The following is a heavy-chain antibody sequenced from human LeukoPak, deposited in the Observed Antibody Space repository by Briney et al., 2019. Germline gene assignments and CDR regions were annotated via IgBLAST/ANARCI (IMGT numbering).Heavy chain of an antibody. V-gene: IGHV1-18*01. D-gene: IGHD6-13*01. Sequence: ASVKVSCKASGYTFTSYGISWVRQAPGQGLEWMGWISAYNANTNYAQRLQGRVTMTTDTSTSTAYMELRSLRSDDTAVYYCARDRAAAGTEDWFDPWGQGTLATVSS. CDR3: ARDRAAAGTEDWFDP. CDR1: GYTFTSYG. J-gene: IGHJ5*02. CDR2: ISAYNANT.